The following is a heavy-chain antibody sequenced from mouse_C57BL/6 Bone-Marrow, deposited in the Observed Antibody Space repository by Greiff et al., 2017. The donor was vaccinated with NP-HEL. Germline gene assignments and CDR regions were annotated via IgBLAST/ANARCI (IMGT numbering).Heavy chain of an antibody. V-gene: IGHV5-12*01. CDR1: GFTFSDYY. CDR2: ISNGGGST. J-gene: IGHJ2*01. Sequence: EVKLMESGGGLVPPGGSLKLSCAASGFTFSDYYMYWVRQTPEKRLEWVAYISNGGGSTYYPDTVKGRFTISRDNAKNTLYLQMRRLKSEDTAMYYCARHTEDFDYWGQGTTLTVSS. CDR3: ARHTEDFDY.